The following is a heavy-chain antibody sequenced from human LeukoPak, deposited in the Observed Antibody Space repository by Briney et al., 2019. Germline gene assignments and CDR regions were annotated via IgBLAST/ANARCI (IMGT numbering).Heavy chain of an antibody. CDR1: GYTFTGYY. J-gene: IGHJ3*02. V-gene: IGHV1-46*01. D-gene: IGHD1-26*01. CDR2: INPSGGST. CDR3: ARDWKNRWEPSQTQKNDAFDI. Sequence: GASVKVSCKASGYTFTGYYMHWVRQAPGQGLEWMGIINPSGGSTSYAQKFQGRVTMTRDTSTSTVYMELSSLRSEDTAVYYCARDWKNRWEPSQTQKNDAFDIWGQGTMVTVSS.